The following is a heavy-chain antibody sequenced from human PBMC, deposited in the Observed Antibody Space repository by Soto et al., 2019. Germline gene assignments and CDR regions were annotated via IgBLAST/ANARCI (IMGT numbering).Heavy chain of an antibody. Sequence: QVQLQQWGAGLLKPSETLSLTCAVYGGSFSGYYWRWTRQPPGKGLEWIGEINHSGSTNYNPSLNSRVTISVDTSKNQFSLKLSSVTAADTAVYYCARFRNSYGSQRRNYYYYYCGMDVWGQGTTVTVSS. CDR2: INHSGST. V-gene: IGHV4-34*01. J-gene: IGHJ6*02. CDR1: GGSFSGYY. CDR3: ARFRNSYGSQRRNYYYYYCGMDV. D-gene: IGHD5-18*01.